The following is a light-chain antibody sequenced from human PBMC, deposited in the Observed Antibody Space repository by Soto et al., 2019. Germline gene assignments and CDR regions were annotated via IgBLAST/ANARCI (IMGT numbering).Light chain of an antibody. Sequence: EVLLTQSPVTLSLSPWERATLSCRVSQSFRGLLAWYQQKPGQAPRLLIYDAYNRATGIPPRFSGSGSGTDFTLTISSLEPEDSAVYYCQQRHMWPITFGQGTRLEIK. J-gene: IGKJ5*01. CDR1: QSFRGL. V-gene: IGKV3-11*01. CDR2: DAY. CDR3: QQRHMWPIT.